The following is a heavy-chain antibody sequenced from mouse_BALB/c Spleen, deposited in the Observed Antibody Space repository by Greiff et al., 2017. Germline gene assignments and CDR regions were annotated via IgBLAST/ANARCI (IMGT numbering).Heavy chain of an antibody. D-gene: IGHD2-2*01. CDR3: NADYGYDGGY. CDR2: IDPENGDT. V-gene: IGHV14-4*02. Sequence: EVQRVESGAELVRSGASVKLSCTASGFNIKDYYMHWVKQRPEQGLEWIGWIDPENGDTEYAPKFQGKATMTADTSSNTAYLQLSSLTSEDTAVHYCNADYGYDGGYWGQGTTLTVSS. CDR1: GFNIKDYY. J-gene: IGHJ2*01.